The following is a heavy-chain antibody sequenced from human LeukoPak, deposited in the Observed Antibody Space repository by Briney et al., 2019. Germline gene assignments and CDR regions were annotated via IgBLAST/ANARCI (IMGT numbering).Heavy chain of an antibody. CDR1: GYTFTSNF. CDR2: INPSGGTT. V-gene: IGHV1-46*01. D-gene: IGHD2-2*01. CDR3: ARDGCYSSTSWYFGDNYYYYMDV. Sequence: ASVKVSCKTSGYTFTSNFMHWVRQAPGQELEWMGIINPSGGTTSYAQKFQGRLTMTRDMSTSTVYMELSSLRSEDTAVYYCARDGCYSSTSWYFGDNYYYYMDVWGKGTTVTVSS. J-gene: IGHJ6*03.